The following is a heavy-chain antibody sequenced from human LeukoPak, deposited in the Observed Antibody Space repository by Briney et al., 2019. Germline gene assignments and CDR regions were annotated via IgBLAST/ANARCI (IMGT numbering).Heavy chain of an antibody. CDR2: ISYDGSNK. D-gene: IGHD2-2*01. CDR3: AKTLDSYCSSTSCYHMDV. Sequence: GGSLRLSCAASGFTFNSYAMHWVRQAPGKGLEWVAVISYDGSNKYYADSVKGRFTISRDNSKNTLYLQMNSLRAEDTAVYYCAKTLDSYCSSTSCYHMDVWGKGTTVTVSS. J-gene: IGHJ6*03. CDR1: GFTFNSYA. V-gene: IGHV3-30-3*02.